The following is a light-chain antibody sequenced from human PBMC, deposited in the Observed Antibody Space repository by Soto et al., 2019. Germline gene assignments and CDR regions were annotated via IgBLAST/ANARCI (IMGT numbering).Light chain of an antibody. J-gene: IGKJ5*01. V-gene: IGKV3-11*01. CDR3: QQRGDWPPIT. Sequence: EIVFTQSPATLCLSPGERAILSCRASQSVSTFLAWFQQKPGQPPRLLIYNASNRTTGIPARFSGSGSGTDFTLTISSLEPEDFAVYYCQQRGDWPPITFGQGTRLEIK. CDR2: NAS. CDR1: QSVSTF.